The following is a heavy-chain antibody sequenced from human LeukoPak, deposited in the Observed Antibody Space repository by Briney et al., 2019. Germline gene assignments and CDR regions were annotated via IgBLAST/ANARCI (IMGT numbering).Heavy chain of an antibody. Sequence: SQTLSLTCTVSGGSISSGSYYWSWIRQPAGKGLEWIGRIYTSGSTNYNPSLKSRVTISVDTSKNQFSLKLSSVTAADTAVYYCARDQDSSGWYSWYFDLWGRGTLVTVSS. D-gene: IGHD6-19*01. CDR3: ARDQDSSGWYSWYFDL. CDR1: GGSISSGSYY. CDR2: IYTSGST. V-gene: IGHV4-61*02. J-gene: IGHJ2*01.